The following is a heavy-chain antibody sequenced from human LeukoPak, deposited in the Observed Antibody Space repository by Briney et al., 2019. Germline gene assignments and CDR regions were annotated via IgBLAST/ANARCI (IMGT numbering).Heavy chain of an antibody. Sequence: GGSLRLSCAASGFTFSIYAMHWVPQAPGKGLEWVAVISYDGSNKYYADSVKGRFTISRDNSKNTLYLQMNSLRAEDTAVYYCAKSTIRWGQGTLVTVSS. CDR3: AKSTIR. V-gene: IGHV3-30*18. D-gene: IGHD1-1*01. CDR2: ISYDGSNK. J-gene: IGHJ4*02. CDR1: GFTFSIYA.